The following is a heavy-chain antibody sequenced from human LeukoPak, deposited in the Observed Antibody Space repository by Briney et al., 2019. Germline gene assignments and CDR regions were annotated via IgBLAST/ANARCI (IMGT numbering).Heavy chain of an antibody. Sequence: PGGSLRLSCAASGFTFSSYAMSWVRQAPGKGLEWVSAISDRGASTYYADSVKGRFTISRDNSRNTLYLQMSSLRAEETAVYYSAKGIGAIMGANRRDYWGQGTLVTVSS. CDR3: AKGIGAIMGANRRDY. CDR2: ISDRGAST. CDR1: GFTFSSYA. J-gene: IGHJ4*02. D-gene: IGHD1-26*01. V-gene: IGHV3-23*01.